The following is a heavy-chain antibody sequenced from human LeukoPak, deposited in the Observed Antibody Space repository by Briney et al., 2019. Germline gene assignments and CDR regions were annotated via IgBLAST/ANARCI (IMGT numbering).Heavy chain of an antibody. CDR1: GFTFRSYG. CDR3: ARGTLPTAVAGPTFDY. V-gene: IGHV3-30*03. CDR2: VTYDGSDK. D-gene: IGHD6-19*01. J-gene: IGHJ4*02. Sequence: GGSLRLSCAVSGFTFRSYGMHWVRQAPGKGLEWLAFVTYDGSDKYYGDSLKGRFTISRDNSKKTLYLQMNSLRAEDTAVYYCARGTLPTAVAGPTFDYWGQGTLVTVSS.